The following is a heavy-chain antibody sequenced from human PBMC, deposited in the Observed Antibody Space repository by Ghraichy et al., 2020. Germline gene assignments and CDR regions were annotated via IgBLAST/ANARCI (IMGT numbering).Heavy chain of an antibody. J-gene: IGHJ4*02. CDR3: ARVGGVNIVGPHNPMLGTIRPYFFDY. Sequence: GGSLRLSCAASGFTVSNYYMTWVRQAPGKGLEWVSVIYSGGDTYYADSVKGRFTISRDNSKNTLYLQMNSLRAEDTAVYYCARVGGVNIVGPHNPMLGTIRPYFFDYWGQGTLVTVSS. CDR2: IYSGGDT. V-gene: IGHV3-53*01. CDR1: GFTVSNYY. D-gene: IGHD1-26*01.